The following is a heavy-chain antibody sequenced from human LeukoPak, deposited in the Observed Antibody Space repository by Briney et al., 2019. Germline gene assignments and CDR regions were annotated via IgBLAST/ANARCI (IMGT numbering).Heavy chain of an antibody. Sequence: ASVKVSCKASGYTFTSYYMHWVRQAPGQGLEWMGWINPNSGGTNYAQKFQGRVTMTRDTSISTAYMELSRLRSDDTAVYYCARGSFSGYEPYYYYYMDVWGKGTTVTVSS. CDR2: INPNSGGT. CDR3: ARGSFSGYEPYYYYYMDV. D-gene: IGHD5-12*01. V-gene: IGHV1-2*02. CDR1: GYTFTSYY. J-gene: IGHJ6*03.